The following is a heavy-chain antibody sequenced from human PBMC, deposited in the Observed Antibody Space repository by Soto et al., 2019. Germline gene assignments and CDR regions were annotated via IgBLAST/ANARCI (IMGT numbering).Heavy chain of an antibody. CDR1: GFTFSNAW. V-gene: IGHV3-15*07. Sequence: EVQLVESGGGLVKPGGSLRLSCAASGFTFSNAWMNWVRQAPGKGLEWVGRIKSKTVGGTTDYAAPVKGRFTISRDDSKNTLYLQMDSLKTEDAAVYYCTTGGSSGWLSYYFDYWGQGTLVTVSS. J-gene: IGHJ4*02. CDR2: IKSKTVGGTT. CDR3: TTGGSSGWLSYYFDY. D-gene: IGHD2-15*01.